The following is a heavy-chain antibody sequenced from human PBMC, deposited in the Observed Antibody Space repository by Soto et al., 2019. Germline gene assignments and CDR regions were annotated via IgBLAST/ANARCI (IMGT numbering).Heavy chain of an antibody. J-gene: IGHJ3*02. CDR3: ARGDYYDSSGPFSDAFDI. CDR2: IKPDGSEK. D-gene: IGHD3-22*01. CDR1: GFTFSSHW. Sequence: QLVESGGGLVQPGGSPRLSCAASGFTFSSHWMSWVRQAPGKGLEWVANIKPDGSEKWYVDSVKGRFTISRDNAKNSLYLQMNSLRAEDTAVYYCARGDYYDSSGPFSDAFDIWGQGTMVTVSS. V-gene: IGHV3-7*04.